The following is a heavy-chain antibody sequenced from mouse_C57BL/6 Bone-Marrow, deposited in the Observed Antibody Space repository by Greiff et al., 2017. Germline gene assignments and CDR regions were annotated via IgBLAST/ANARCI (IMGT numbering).Heavy chain of an antibody. Sequence: VQLQQSGAELARPGASVKLSCKASGYTFTSYGISWVKQRTGQGLEWIGEIYPRSGNTYYNEKFKGKATLTADKSSSTAYVELRSLTSEDSAVYFCARSFSTTVVWYFDVWGRGTTVTVSS. CDR1: GYTFTSYG. CDR2: IYPRSGNT. D-gene: IGHD1-1*01. J-gene: IGHJ1*03. CDR3: ARSFSTTVVWYFDV. V-gene: IGHV1-81*01.